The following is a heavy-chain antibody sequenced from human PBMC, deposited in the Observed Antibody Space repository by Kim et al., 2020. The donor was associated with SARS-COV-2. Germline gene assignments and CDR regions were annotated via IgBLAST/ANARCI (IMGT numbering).Heavy chain of an antibody. D-gene: IGHD3-10*01. CDR3: ARVNTDYYGSGSYYNPFDY. Sequence: GGSLRLSCAASGFTFSSYEMNWVRQAPGKGLEWVSYISSSGSTIYYADSVKGRFTISRDNAKNSLYLQMNSLRAEDTAVYYCARVNTDYYGSGSYYNPFDYWGQGTLVTVSS. V-gene: IGHV3-48*03. CDR1: GFTFSSYE. J-gene: IGHJ4*02. CDR2: ISSSGSTI.